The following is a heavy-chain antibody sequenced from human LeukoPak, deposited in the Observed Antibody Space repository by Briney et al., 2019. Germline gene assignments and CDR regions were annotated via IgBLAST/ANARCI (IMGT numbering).Heavy chain of an antibody. D-gene: IGHD5-18*01. V-gene: IGHV4-59*12. Sequence: SETLSLTCTVSGGSISSYYWSWIRQPPGKGLEWIGYIYYSGSTNYNPSLKSRVTISVDTSKNQFSLKLSSVTAADTAVYYCARGKRSGYSYGIYYFDYWGQGALVTVSS. CDR1: GGSISSYY. CDR3: ARGKRSGYSYGIYYFDY. CDR2: IYYSGST. J-gene: IGHJ4*02.